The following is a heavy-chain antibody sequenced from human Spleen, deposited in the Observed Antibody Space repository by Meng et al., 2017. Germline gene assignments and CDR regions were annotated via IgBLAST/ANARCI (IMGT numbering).Heavy chain of an antibody. J-gene: IGHJ4*02. Sequence: QGQLQQWGAGLLKPSETLSLTCAVYGGSFSGYYWYWIRQPPGKGLEWIGEITHTGNTNYNPSLKSRVTISVDTSKNQFSLRLSSVTAADTAVYYCARSLLTGPYWGQGTLVTVSS. D-gene: IGHD3-9*01. CDR3: ARSLLTGPY. CDR1: GGSFSGYY. CDR2: ITHTGNT. V-gene: IGHV4-34*01.